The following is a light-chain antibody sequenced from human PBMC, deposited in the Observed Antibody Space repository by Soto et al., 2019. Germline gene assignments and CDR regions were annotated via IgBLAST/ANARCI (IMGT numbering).Light chain of an antibody. CDR3: TSSTSRGTDV. V-gene: IGLV2-14*03. CDR2: NVS. Sequence: QSVLTQPASVSGSPGQSITISCTGTSSDVGAYNFVSWYRQHPGKAPKLIIYNVSDRPSGVSNRFSGSKSANTASLTISGLQAEDEADYYCTSSTSRGTDVFGTGTKVTVL. J-gene: IGLJ1*01. CDR1: SSDVGAYNF.